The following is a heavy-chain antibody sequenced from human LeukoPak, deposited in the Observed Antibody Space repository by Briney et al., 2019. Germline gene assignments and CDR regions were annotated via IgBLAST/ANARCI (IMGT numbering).Heavy chain of an antibody. J-gene: IGHJ5*02. CDR1: GFTFSSYS. V-gene: IGHV3-48*04. CDR3: ARGKYYSA. Sequence: PGGSLRLSCVASGFTFSSYSMNWVRQAPGKGLEWLSYISSLGKTIYYADSVKARFIVSRDNANNSLYLHVHGLSAGDTAIYYCARGKYYSAWGQGTLVTVSS. D-gene: IGHD2-21*01. CDR2: ISSLGKTI.